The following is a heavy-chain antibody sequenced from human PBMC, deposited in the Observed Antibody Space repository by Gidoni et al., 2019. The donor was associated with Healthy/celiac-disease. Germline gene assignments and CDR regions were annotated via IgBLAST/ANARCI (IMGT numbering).Heavy chain of an antibody. D-gene: IGHD6-13*01. CDR2: IHPNSGGT. CDR3: ARGHIAAAGKFDY. V-gene: IGHV1-2*02. Sequence: QVQLVQSGAEVTKPGASVKVSCKTSGSTFTGYYMHWVRQAHGQGLEWMGWIHPNSGGTNYAQKFQGRVTMTRDTSISTAYMELSRLRSDDTAVYYCARGHIAAAGKFDYWGQGTLVTVSS. J-gene: IGHJ4*02. CDR1: GSTFTGYY.